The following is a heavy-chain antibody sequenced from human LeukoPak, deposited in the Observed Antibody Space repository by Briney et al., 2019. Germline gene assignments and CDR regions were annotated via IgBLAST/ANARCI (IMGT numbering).Heavy chain of an antibody. J-gene: IGHJ4*02. V-gene: IGHV4-31*02. D-gene: IGHD3-9*01. CDR1: GGSISSGGYY. Sequence: SQTLSLTCTVSGGSISSGGYYWSWIRQHPGKGLEWIGYIYYSGNTYSNPSLKSRVTILSDTSKNQFSLKLNSMTAADTAVYYCARAQLDYYFDYWGQGALVTVSS. CDR2: IYYSGNT. CDR3: ARAQLDYYFDY.